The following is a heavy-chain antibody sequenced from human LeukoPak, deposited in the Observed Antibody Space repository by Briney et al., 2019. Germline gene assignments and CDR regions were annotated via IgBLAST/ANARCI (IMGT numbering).Heavy chain of an antibody. CDR2: ISGSGDIT. J-gene: IGHJ6*03. CDR1: GFSFRNYA. Sequence: GGPLRLSCAASGFSFRNYAMSWVRQAPGKGLEWVSGISGSGDITYYADSVKGRFTISRDNSKNTLYLQMNSLRAEDTAVYYCAKGSSGWYFSFYYYYMDVWGKGTTVTVSS. D-gene: IGHD6-19*01. V-gene: IGHV3-23*01. CDR3: AKGSSGWYFSFYYYYMDV.